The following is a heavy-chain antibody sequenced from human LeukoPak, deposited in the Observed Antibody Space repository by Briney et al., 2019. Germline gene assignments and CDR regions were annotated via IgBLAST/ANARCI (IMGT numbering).Heavy chain of an antibody. CDR2: ISRSSGSSI. J-gene: IGHJ4*02. Sequence: QPGGSLRLSCAASGFTFSNYEMNWVRQAPGKGLEWVSYISRSSGSSIYYADSVKGRFTISRDNAKNSLYLQMNGLRAEDTAVYYCARDSSGWYYFDYWGQGILVTVSS. CDR1: GFTFSNYE. D-gene: IGHD6-19*01. V-gene: IGHV3-48*03. CDR3: ARDSSGWYYFDY.